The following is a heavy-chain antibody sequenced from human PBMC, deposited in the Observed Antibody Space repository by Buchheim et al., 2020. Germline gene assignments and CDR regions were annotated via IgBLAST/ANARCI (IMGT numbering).Heavy chain of an antibody. Sequence: EVQLVESGGGLVQPGGSLRLSCAASGFTFSSYWMHWVRQAPGKGLVWVSRINSDGSSTSYAASVKGRFTISRDNAKNTLSLQMNSLRAEDTAVYYCARDQGYCTNGVCYTDYYYGMDVWGQGTT. J-gene: IGHJ6*02. V-gene: IGHV3-74*01. CDR2: INSDGSST. CDR3: ARDQGYCTNGVCYTDYYYGMDV. D-gene: IGHD2-8*01. CDR1: GFTFSSYW.